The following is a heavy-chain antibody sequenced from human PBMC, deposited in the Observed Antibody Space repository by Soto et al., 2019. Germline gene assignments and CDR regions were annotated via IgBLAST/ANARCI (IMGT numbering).Heavy chain of an antibody. Sequence: QVRLQESGPGLVKPSQTLSLTCTVSGGSIRGGYYWTWIRHHPGKGLEWIGYIDYNDRTNYNPSLKSRVSISVDTSNNQTSKNPFSLRLSSVTVADTAVYYCARDRSTLPIGVWGKGTTVTVSS. J-gene: IGHJ6*04. CDR1: GGSIRGGYY. V-gene: IGHV4-31*03. CDR2: IDYNDRT. CDR3: ARDRSTLPIGV.